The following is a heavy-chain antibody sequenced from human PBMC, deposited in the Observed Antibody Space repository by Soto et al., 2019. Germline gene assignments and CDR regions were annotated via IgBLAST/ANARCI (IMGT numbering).Heavy chain of an antibody. V-gene: IGHV3-53*01. Sequence: EVKLVESGGGLMQPGGSLRLSCAASGFSVGGNPMTWVRQAPGKGLEWVASIHTGGSRFYADPVKGRFTISRDNSKNMVYLQMNSLTVGDTAMYFCARGVNDDSWGRGTLVTVSS. J-gene: IGHJ4*02. CDR1: GFSVGGNP. D-gene: IGHD1-1*01. CDR3: ARGVNDDS. CDR2: IHTGGSR.